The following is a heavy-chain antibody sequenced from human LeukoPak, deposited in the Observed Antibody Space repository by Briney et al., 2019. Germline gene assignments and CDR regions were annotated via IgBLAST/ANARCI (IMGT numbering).Heavy chain of an antibody. J-gene: IGHJ3*02. CDR3: AKGPYADYYDSSGDDAFDI. Sequence: GGSLRLSCAASGFTFDDYGMSWVRQAPGKGLEWVSGINWNGGSTGYADSVKGRFTISRDNSKNTLYLQMNSLRAEDTAVYYCAKGPYADYYDSSGDDAFDIWGQGTMVTVSS. D-gene: IGHD3-22*01. CDR1: GFTFDDYG. CDR2: INWNGGST. V-gene: IGHV3-20*04.